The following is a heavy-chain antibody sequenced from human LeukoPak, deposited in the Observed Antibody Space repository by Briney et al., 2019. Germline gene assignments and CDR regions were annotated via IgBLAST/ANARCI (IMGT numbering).Heavy chain of an antibody. D-gene: IGHD3-16*01. J-gene: IGHJ4*02. CDR2: INPNSGDT. CDR3: ARVRYRLAETYIDY. V-gene: IGHV1-2*02. Sequence: GASVKVSCKVSGYIFTGYYMHWVRQAPGQGLEWIGWINPNSGDTNYAQKFQGRVTMTRDTSISTAYMELSRLRSDDTAVYYCARVRYRLAETYIDYWGQGTLVTVSS. CDR1: GYIFTGYY.